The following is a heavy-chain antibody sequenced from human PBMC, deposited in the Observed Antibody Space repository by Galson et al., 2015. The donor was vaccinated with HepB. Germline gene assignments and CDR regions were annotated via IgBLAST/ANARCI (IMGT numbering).Heavy chain of an antibody. V-gene: IGHV3-9*01. D-gene: IGHD3-22*01. Sequence: SLRLSCAASGFTFGDSAMHWVRQAPGKGLEWVAGISWKGGSIGYADSVKGRVSISSDNAKNSLYLQMNSLRAEDTGLYYCAKVQLDYYDSSGWAGGAFDIWGQGTMVTVSS. CDR3: AKVQLDYYDSSGWAGGAFDI. CDR1: GFTFGDSA. J-gene: IGHJ3*02. CDR2: ISWKGGSI.